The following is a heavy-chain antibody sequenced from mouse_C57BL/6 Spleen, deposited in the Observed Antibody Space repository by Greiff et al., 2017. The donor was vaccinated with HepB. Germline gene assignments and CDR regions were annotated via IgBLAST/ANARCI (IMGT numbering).Heavy chain of an antibody. J-gene: IGHJ1*03. CDR2: ISSGSSTI. CDR1: GFTFSDYG. CDR3: ARGGLGYFDV. D-gene: IGHD2-13*01. V-gene: IGHV5-17*01. Sequence: EVQRVESGGGLVKPGGSLKLSCAASGFTFSDYGMHWVRQAPEKGLEWVAYISSGSSTIYYADTVKGRFTISRDNAKNTLFLQMTSLRSEDTAMYYCARGGLGYFDVWGTGTTVTVSS.